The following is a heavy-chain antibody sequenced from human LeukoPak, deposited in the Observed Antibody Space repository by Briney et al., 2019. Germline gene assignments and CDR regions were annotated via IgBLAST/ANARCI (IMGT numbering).Heavy chain of an antibody. CDR1: GGSISSYY. J-gene: IGHJ6*03. D-gene: IGHD3-3*01. CDR2: IYYSGST. Sequence: SETLSLTCTVSGGSISSYYWSWIRQPAGKGLEWIGYIYYSGSTNYNPSLKSRVTISVDTSKNQFSLKLSSATAADTAVYYCARAPPVGEDYYYYYYMDVWGKGTTVTVSS. CDR3: ARAPPVGEDYYYYYYMDV. V-gene: IGHV4-59*01.